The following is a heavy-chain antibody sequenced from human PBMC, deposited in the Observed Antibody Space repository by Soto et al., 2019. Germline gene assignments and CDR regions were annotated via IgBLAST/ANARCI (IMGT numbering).Heavy chain of an antibody. V-gene: IGHV4-59*01. CDR3: TRRPGSYLDQ. Sequence: QVQLQESGPGLVKPSETLSLNCTVSGGSISSFYWSWVRQTPGKGLEWIGYISYSGSTNYNPSLNSRVTISVDTSKKQFSLKLTSVTTADTAVYYCTRRPGSYLDQWGQGTLVTVSS. CDR2: ISYSGST. J-gene: IGHJ4*02. D-gene: IGHD2-15*01. CDR1: GGSISSFY.